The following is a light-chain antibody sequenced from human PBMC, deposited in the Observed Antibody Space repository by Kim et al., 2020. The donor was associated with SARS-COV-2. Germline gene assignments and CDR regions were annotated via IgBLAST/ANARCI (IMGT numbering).Light chain of an antibody. V-gene: IGLV9-49*01. Sequence: CTLSTGYSNYKVDWYQQRPGKGPRFVMRVGTGGILGSKGDGIPDRFSVLGSGLNRYLTIKNIQEEDESDYHCGADHGSGSNFVYVFGTGTKVTVL. CDR2: VGTGGILG. CDR3: GADHGSGSNFVYV. J-gene: IGLJ1*01. CDR1: TGYSNYK.